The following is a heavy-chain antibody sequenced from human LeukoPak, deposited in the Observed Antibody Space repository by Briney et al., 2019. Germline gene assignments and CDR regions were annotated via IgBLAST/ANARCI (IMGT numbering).Heavy chain of an antibody. Sequence: SETLSLTCTVSGGSISSYYWSWIRQPPGKGLEWIGYIYYSGSTNYNPSLKSRVTISVDTSKNQFSLKLSSVTAVDTAVCYCARDPRRSGYYYYFDYWGQGTLVTVSS. D-gene: IGHD3-22*01. CDR3: ARDPRRSGYYYYFDY. V-gene: IGHV4-59*01. CDR1: GGSISSYY. J-gene: IGHJ4*02. CDR2: IYYSGST.